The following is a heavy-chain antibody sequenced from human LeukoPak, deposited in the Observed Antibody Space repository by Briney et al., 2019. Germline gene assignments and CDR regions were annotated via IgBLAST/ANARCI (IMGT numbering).Heavy chain of an antibody. CDR1: GVSISSSNYY. CDR2: IYYSGST. Sequence: SETLSLTCTVSGVSISSSNYYWGWIRQPPGKGLVWIGSIYYSGSTSYNPSLESRITVSVDTSKNQFSLKLTSVTAADTAVYYCARHGGVGAASWFDPWGQGTLVTVSS. J-gene: IGHJ5*02. V-gene: IGHV4-39*01. CDR3: ARHGGVGAASWFDP. D-gene: IGHD1-26*01.